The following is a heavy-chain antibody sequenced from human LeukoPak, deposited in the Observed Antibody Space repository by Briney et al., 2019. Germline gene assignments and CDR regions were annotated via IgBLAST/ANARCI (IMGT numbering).Heavy chain of an antibody. Sequence: GASVKVSCKASGYTFTGYYMHWVRQAPGQGLEWMGWINPNSGGTNYAQKFQGRVTMTRDTSISTAYMELSSLRSEDTAVYYCARATPYYDILTGYQSDYFDYWGQGTLVTVSS. J-gene: IGHJ4*02. D-gene: IGHD3-9*01. CDR1: GYTFTGYY. CDR2: INPNSGGT. CDR3: ARATPYYDILTGYQSDYFDY. V-gene: IGHV1-2*02.